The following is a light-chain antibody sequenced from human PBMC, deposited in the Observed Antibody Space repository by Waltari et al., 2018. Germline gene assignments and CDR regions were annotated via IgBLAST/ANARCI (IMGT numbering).Light chain of an antibody. CDR3: HQYYTTPRT. CDR1: QRVFCSHNSKNY. CDR2: RAS. Sequence: DIVMTQSPDSLAVSLGERATINCKSSQRVFCSHNSKNYLAWYQQKPGQPPKLLLYRASTRASGAPYRFSGSGSGTDFTLTISSLQAEDVAVYYCHQYYTTPRTFGQGTKVEIK. V-gene: IGKV4-1*01. J-gene: IGKJ1*01.